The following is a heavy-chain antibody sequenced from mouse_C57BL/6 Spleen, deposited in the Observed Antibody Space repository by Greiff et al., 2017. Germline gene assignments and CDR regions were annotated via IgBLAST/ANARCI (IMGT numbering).Heavy chain of an antibody. CDR1: GYTFTSYW. CDR3: ARSPYYYGSSYFDY. V-gene: IGHV1-52*01. CDR2: IDPSDSET. D-gene: IGHD1-1*01. Sequence: VKLMESGAELVRPGSSVKLSCKASGYTFTSYWMHWVKQRPIQGLEWIGNIDPSDSETHYNQKFKDKATLTVDKSSSTAYMQLSSLTSEDSAVYYCARSPYYYGSSYFDYWGQGTTLTVSS. J-gene: IGHJ2*01.